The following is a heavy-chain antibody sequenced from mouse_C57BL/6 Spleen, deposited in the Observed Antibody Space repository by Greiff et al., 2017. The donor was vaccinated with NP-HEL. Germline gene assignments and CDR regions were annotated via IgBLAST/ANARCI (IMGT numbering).Heavy chain of an antibody. V-gene: IGHV5-4*01. J-gene: IGHJ1*03. CDR1: GFTFSSYA. CDR3: ARDYYGSSYWYFDV. CDR2: ISDGGSYT. D-gene: IGHD1-1*01. Sequence: EVQGVESGGGLVKPGGSLELSCAASGFTFSSYAMSWVRQTPEKRLEWVATISDGGSYTYYPDNVKGRFTISRDNAKNNLYLQMSHLKSEDTAMYYCARDYYGSSYWYFDVWGTGTTVTVSS.